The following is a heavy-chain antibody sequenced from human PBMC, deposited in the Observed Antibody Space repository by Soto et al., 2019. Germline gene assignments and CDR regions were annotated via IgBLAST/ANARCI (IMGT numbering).Heavy chain of an antibody. J-gene: IGHJ1*01. CDR2: IKQDGSEK. CDR1: GFTFSSYW. CDR3: ARVGEAIVVVVAAFDFQH. V-gene: IGHV3-7*01. D-gene: IGHD2-15*01. Sequence: EVQLVESGGGLVQPGGSLRLSCAASGFTFSSYWMSWVRQAPGKGLEWVANIKQDGSEKYYVDSVKGRFTISRDNAKNSLYLQMNSLRAEDTAVYYCARVGEAIVVVVAAFDFQHWGQGTLVTVSS.